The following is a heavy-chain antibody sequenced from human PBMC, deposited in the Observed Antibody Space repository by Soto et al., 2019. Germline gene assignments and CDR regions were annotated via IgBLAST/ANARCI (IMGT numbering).Heavy chain of an antibody. J-gene: IGHJ4*01. CDR3: AKDEGAAVESPGD. Sequence: GALRLSCAASGFIFDDFTMHWVRLVPGKGLQWVSYINWDGRIAMYADSVKGRFTISRDNTNNHLYLQMNSLRSDDTALYYCAKDEGAAVESPGDWGHGTLVTVS. V-gene: IGHV3-43*01. CDR2: INWDGRIA. D-gene: IGHD6-13*01. CDR1: GFIFDDFT.